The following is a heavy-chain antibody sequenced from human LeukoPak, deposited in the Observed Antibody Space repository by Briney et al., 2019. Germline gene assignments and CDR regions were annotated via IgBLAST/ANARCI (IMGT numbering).Heavy chain of an antibody. D-gene: IGHD6-13*01. CDR3: ARRQQLANWFDP. Sequence: TTGESLKISCKVSGYNFTTTYWIGWLRQMPGKGLEWMGIIYPGDSDTRYSPSFQGQVTISVDRSISTAYLQWSSLKASDTAMYYCARRQQLANWFDPWGQGTLVTVSS. CDR2: IYPGDSDT. V-gene: IGHV5-51*01. J-gene: IGHJ5*02. CDR1: GYNFTTTYW.